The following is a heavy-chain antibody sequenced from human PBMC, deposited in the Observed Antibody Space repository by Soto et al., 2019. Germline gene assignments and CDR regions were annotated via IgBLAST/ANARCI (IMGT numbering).Heavy chain of an antibody. V-gene: IGHV4-59*01. Sequence: QVQLQESGPGLVKPSETLSLTCTVSGGSISSYYWSWIRQPPGKGLEWIGYIYYSGSTNYNPSLEGPFTISVDTSKNQVSLKLSSVTAADTAVYYCARDGFGLDVWGKGTTVTVSS. CDR3: ARDGFGLDV. CDR1: GGSISSYY. J-gene: IGHJ6*04. CDR2: IYYSGST.